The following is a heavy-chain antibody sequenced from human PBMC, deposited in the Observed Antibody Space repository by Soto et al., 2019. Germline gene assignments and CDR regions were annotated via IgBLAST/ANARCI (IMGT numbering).Heavy chain of an antibody. J-gene: IGHJ5*02. Sequence: QVRLQQWGAGLVRPSETLSLTCAVYGGSFNNYCWCWIRQPPGKGLEWIGEVCPGGRSNYSPTPKSEVRLAVQGPKNYFSLNLTSVTVADTAVYYCARGDYSKYDAYKWFDPWGQGHLVIVAS. CDR3: ARGDYSKYDAYKWFDP. CDR1: GGSFNNYC. V-gene: IGHV4-34*02. D-gene: IGHD4-4*01. CDR2: VCPGGRS.